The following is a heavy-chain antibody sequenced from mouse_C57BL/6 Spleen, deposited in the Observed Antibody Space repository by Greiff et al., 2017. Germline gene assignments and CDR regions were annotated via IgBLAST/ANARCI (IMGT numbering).Heavy chain of an antibody. Sequence: QVHVKQPGAELVKPGASVKLSCKASGYTFTSYWMHWVKQRPGRGLEWIGRIDPSSGGTKYNEKFKGKATLTVDKPSSTANMQLSSLASEDSAVDYCARDSSYAMDYWGQGTSVTVSS. CDR3: ARDSSYAMDY. J-gene: IGHJ4*01. D-gene: IGHD1-3*01. V-gene: IGHV1-72*01. CDR1: GYTFTSYW. CDR2: IDPSSGGT.